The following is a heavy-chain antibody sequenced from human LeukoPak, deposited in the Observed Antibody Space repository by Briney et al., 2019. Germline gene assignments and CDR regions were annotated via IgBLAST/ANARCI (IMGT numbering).Heavy chain of an antibody. CDR1: GGSISSSSYY. Sequence: SETLSLTCSVSGGSISSSSYYWGWIRQPPGKGLEWIGSIYYSGSTNYNPSLKSRVTMSVDTSKNQFSLKLSSVTAADTAVYYCAIKASQGSGYDNNWFDPWGQGTLVTVSS. V-gene: IGHV4-39*07. CDR3: AIKASQGSGYDNNWFDP. D-gene: IGHD5-12*01. CDR2: IYYSGST. J-gene: IGHJ5*02.